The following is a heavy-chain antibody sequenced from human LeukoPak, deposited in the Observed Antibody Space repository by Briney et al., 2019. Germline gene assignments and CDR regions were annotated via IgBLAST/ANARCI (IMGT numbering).Heavy chain of an antibody. Sequence: SETLSLTCPVSGGSISSSSWGWIRQPPGKGLEWIGYIYYSGSANSNPPLKSRVTMSVDTSKNQFSLKLSSVTAADTAVYYCARDSLTGFDYWGQGTLVTVSS. CDR2: IYYSGSA. J-gene: IGHJ4*02. V-gene: IGHV4-59*12. CDR3: ARDSLTGFDY. CDR1: GGSISSSS.